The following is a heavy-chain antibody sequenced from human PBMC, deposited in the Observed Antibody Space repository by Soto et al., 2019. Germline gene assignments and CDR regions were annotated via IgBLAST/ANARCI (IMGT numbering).Heavy chain of an antibody. CDR1: GFTFSRYA. J-gene: IGHJ6*02. V-gene: IGHV3-30-3*01. CDR3: ARERQQLVYYYYGMDV. CDR2: ISYDGSNK. D-gene: IGHD6-13*01. Sequence: QVQLVESGGGVVQPGRSLRISCEASGFTFSRYAMHWVRQAPGKGLEWVAVISYDGSNKYYAVSVKGRFTISRDNSKNALYLQMNSRSAEDTAVYYCARERQQLVYYYYGMDVGGQGTKVTVSS.